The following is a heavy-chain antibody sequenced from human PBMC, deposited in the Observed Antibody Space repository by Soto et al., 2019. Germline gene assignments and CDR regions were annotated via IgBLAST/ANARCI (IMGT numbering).Heavy chain of an antibody. J-gene: IGHJ6*02. CDR1: GFTFSSYA. D-gene: IGHD3-3*01. V-gene: IGHV3-30-3*01. CDR3: ARAVRFLEWLLRGGMDV. Sequence: QVQLVESGGGVVQPGRSLRLSCAASGFTFSSYAMHWVRQAPGKGLEWVAVISYDGSNKYYADSVKGRFTISRDNSKNXLYLQMNSLRAEDTAVYYCARAVRFLEWLLRGGMDVWGQGTTVTVSS. CDR2: ISYDGSNK.